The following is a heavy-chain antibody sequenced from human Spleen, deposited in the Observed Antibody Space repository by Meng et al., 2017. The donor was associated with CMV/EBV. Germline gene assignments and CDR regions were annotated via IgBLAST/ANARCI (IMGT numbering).Heavy chain of an antibody. Sequence: SETLSLTCAVYGGSFSDYYWSWIRQPPGKGLEWIGEINHSGSTNYNPSLKSRVTISVDTSKNQFSLKLSSVTAADTAVYYCARGSRYCSSTSCYNWFDPWGQGTLVTVSS. CDR2: INHSGST. J-gene: IGHJ5*02. CDR3: ARGSRYCSSTSCYNWFDP. V-gene: IGHV4-34*01. D-gene: IGHD2-2*01. CDR1: GGSFSDYY.